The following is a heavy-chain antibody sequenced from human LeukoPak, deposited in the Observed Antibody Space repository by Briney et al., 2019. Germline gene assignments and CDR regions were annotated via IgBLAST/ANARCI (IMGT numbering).Heavy chain of an antibody. Sequence: PGGSLRLSCAASGFTFSSYSMNWVRQAPGKGLEWVSSISSSSSYIYYADSVKGRFTISRDNAKNSLYLRMNSLRAEDTAVYYCARARSSGWYEEFQHWGQGTLVTVSS. V-gene: IGHV3-21*01. CDR1: GFTFSSYS. J-gene: IGHJ1*01. D-gene: IGHD6-19*01. CDR3: ARARSSGWYEEFQH. CDR2: ISSSSSYI.